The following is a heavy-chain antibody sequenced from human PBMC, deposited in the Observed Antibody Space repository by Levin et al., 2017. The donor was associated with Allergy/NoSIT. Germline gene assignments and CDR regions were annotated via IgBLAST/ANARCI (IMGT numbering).Heavy chain of an antibody. CDR3: ARDAGWLQLQYGILDN. V-gene: IGHV3-7*01. CDR2: IKEDGSEK. CDR1: GFSFSSYW. J-gene: IGHJ4*02. D-gene: IGHD5-24*01. Sequence: PGGSLRLSCATSGFSFSSYWMTWVRQAPGKGLEWVANIKEDGSEKYFVDSVKDRFTISRDNAKNSLYLQMNSLRAEDTAVYYCARDAGWLQLQYGILDNWGQGTLVTVSS.